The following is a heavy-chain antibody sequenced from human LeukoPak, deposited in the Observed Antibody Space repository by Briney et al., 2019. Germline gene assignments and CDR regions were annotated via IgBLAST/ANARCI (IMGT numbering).Heavy chain of an antibody. J-gene: IGHJ4*02. D-gene: IGHD1-1*01. CDR3: ARLTGTDY. Sequence: GGSLRLSCAASGFTFSSYAMHWVRQAPGKGLEWVAVIPYDGSNKYYADSVKGRFTISRDNSKNTLYLQVNSLRAEDTAMYYCARLTGTDYWGQGTLVTVSS. CDR2: IPYDGSNK. V-gene: IGHV3-30-3*01. CDR1: GFTFSSYA.